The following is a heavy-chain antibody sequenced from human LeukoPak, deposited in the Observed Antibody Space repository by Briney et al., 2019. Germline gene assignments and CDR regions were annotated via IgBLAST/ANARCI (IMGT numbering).Heavy chain of an antibody. J-gene: IGHJ4*02. D-gene: IGHD1-26*01. CDR1: GYTFTGYY. V-gene: IGHV1-2*02. CDR2: INPNSGDT. CDR3: VRDLETGGYQPSDY. Sequence: ASVKVSCKASGYTFTGYYIHWVRQAPGQGLEWMGWINPNSGDTSYAQKFQGRVTATRDTSVSTAYVDLSSLRSDDTAVYYCVRDLETGGYQPSDYWGQGTLVTVSS.